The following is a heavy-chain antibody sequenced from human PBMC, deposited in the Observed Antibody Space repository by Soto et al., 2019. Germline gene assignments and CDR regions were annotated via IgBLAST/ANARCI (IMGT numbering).Heavy chain of an antibody. CDR2: ISSSSSTI. V-gene: IGHV3-48*01. CDR1: GFTFSSYS. Sequence: GGSLRLSCAASGFTFSSYSMNWVRQAPGKGLEWVSYISSSSSTIYYADSVKGRFTISRDNAKNSLYLQMNSLRAEDTAVYYCARGPRSRYCSSTSCTAYWGQGTLVTVSS. CDR3: ARGPRSRYCSSTSCTAY. J-gene: IGHJ4*02. D-gene: IGHD2-2*01.